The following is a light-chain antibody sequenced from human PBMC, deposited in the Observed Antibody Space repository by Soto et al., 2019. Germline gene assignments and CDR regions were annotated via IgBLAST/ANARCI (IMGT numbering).Light chain of an antibody. J-gene: IGLJ2*01. CDR2: SNN. Sequence: QSVLTQPPSASGTPGQRVTISCSGSSSNIGSKTEHWYQQLPGTAPKLLIYSNNQRPSGGPDRFSGSKSGTSASLAISGLQSEDEADYYCAAWDDSLNSVVFGGGTKLTVL. V-gene: IGLV1-44*01. CDR3: AAWDDSLNSVV. CDR1: SSNIGSKT.